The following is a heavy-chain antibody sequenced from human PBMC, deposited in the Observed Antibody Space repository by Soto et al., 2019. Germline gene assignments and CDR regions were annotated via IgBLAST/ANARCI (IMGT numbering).Heavy chain of an antibody. CDR3: GKDLHSATTCLLDV. V-gene: IGHV3-64D*08. Sequence: GGSLRLSCSASGFTFSSYAMHWVRQAPGKGLEYVSSISTNGGSTYYADSVKGRFTISRDDSKNTLYLQMSSLRTDDSAVYYCGKDLHSATTCLLDVWGQGATVTVSS. J-gene: IGHJ6*02. CDR2: ISTNGGST. CDR1: GFTFSSYA.